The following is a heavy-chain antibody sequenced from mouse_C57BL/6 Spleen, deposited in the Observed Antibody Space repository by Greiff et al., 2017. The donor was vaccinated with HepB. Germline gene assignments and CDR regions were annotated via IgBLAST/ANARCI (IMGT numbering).Heavy chain of an antibody. CDR2: IWSGGST. CDR1: GFSLTSYG. Sequence: VKLMESGPGLVQPSQSLSITCTVSGFSLTSYGVHWVRQSPGKGLEWLGVIWSGGSTDYNAAFISRLSISKDNSKSQVFFKMNSLQADDTAIYYCARKSDGYYDYAMDYWGQGTSVTVSS. D-gene: IGHD2-3*01. J-gene: IGHJ4*01. V-gene: IGHV2-2*01. CDR3: ARKSDGYYDYAMDY.